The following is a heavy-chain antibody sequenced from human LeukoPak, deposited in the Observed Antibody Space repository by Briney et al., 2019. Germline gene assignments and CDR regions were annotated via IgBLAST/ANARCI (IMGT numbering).Heavy chain of an antibody. V-gene: IGHV4-34*01. CDR2: INHSGST. CDR3: ARIGSGGSCYDAFDI. D-gene: IGHD2-15*01. CDR1: GGSFSGYY. Sequence: PSETLSLTCAVYGGSFSGYYWSWIRQPPGKGLEWIGEINHSGSTNYNPSLKSRVTISVDTSKNQFSLKLSSVTAADTAVYYCARIGSGGSCYDAFDIWGQGTMVTVSS. J-gene: IGHJ3*02.